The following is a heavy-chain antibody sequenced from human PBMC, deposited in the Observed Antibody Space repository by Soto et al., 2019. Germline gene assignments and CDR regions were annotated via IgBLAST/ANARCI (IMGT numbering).Heavy chain of an antibody. V-gene: IGHV3-23*01. J-gene: IGHJ3*02. D-gene: IGHD3-22*01. CDR3: AKDHAGSYYYDSSGYYHTVSDAFDI. Sequence: EVQLLESGGGLVQPGGSLRLSCAASGFTFSSYAMSWVRQAPGKGLEWVSAISGSGGSTYYADSVKGRFTISRDNSKNTLYLQMNSLRAEDTAVYYCAKDHAGSYYYDSSGYYHTVSDAFDIWGQGTMVTVSS. CDR1: GFTFSSYA. CDR2: ISGSGGST.